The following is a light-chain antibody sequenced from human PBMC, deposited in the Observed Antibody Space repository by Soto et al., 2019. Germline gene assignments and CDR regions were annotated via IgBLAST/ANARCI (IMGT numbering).Light chain of an antibody. CDR3: QQYGSSPWT. CDR2: GAS. CDR1: QSVSSSY. V-gene: IGKV3-20*01. Sequence: EIVLTQSPGTLSLSPGERATLSCRASQSVSSSYLAWYQQKPGQAPRPLIYGASSRAIGIPDRFSGSGSGTDFTLTISRLDPESFAVYYCQQYGSSPWTFGQGTKVEIK. J-gene: IGKJ1*01.